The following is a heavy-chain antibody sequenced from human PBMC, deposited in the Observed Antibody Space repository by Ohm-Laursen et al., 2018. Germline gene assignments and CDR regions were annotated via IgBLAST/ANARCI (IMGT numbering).Heavy chain of an antibody. CDR1: GGSFSGYY. V-gene: IGHV4-34*01. D-gene: IGHD3-22*01. CDR3: ARDSSGYIDI. J-gene: IGHJ3*02. Sequence: TLSLTCVVYGGSFSGYYWSWIRQPPGKGLEWIGEINHSGSTNYNPSLKSRVTISVDTSKNQFSLKLSSVTAADTAVYYCARDSSGYIDIWGQGTMVTVSS. CDR2: INHSGST.